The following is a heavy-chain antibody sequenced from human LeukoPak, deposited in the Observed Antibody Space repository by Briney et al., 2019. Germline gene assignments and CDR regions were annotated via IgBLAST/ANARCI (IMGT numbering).Heavy chain of an antibody. CDR1: GDTFSSYA. V-gene: IGHV1-69*13. J-gene: IGHJ6*02. CDR2: IIPVFGTT. Sequence: SVKVSCKTSGDTFSSYAITWVRQAPGQGLEWMGGIIPVFGTTNYAQNLEGRVTITADESTSTSYLELSSLRSEDTAVFYCARGMVRAMGWGNYYNGMDVWGQGTTVTVSS. D-gene: IGHD3-10*01. CDR3: ARGMVRAMGWGNYYNGMDV.